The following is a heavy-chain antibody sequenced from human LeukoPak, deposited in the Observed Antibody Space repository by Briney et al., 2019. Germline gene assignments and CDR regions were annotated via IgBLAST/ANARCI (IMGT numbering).Heavy chain of an antibody. J-gene: IGHJ3*01. Sequence: ASVKVSCKASGYTFTVYDINWVRQASGQGLEWMGYMDPNSGYTRYAQKFQGRVTMTRNTSISTAYMELRRLRSEDTAVYYCTRVPRTAVGVWGQGTLVTVSS. CDR1: GYTFTVYD. V-gene: IGHV1-8*01. CDR3: TRVPRTAVGV. D-gene: IGHD6-19*01. CDR2: MDPNSGYT.